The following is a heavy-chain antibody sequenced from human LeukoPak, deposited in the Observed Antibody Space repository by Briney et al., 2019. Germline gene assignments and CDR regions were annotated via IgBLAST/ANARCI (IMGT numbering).Heavy chain of an antibody. CDR1: GFTFSTYA. V-gene: IGHV3-23*01. Sequence: GGSLRLSCAASGFTFSTYAISWVRQAPGKGLEWVSVISGSGTTTYYADSVKGRFPISRDSSKNTVYLQMNSLRADDTAVYYCAKRYIINWYSYDYWGLGTLVTVSS. J-gene: IGHJ4*02. CDR3: AKRYIINWYSYDY. CDR2: ISGSGTTT. D-gene: IGHD6-13*01.